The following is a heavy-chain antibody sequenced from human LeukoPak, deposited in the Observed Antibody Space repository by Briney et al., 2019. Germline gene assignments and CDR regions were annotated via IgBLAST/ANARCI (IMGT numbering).Heavy chain of an antibody. J-gene: IGHJ3*02. CDR2: IYYSGST. Sequence: SETLSLTCTVSGGSISSYYWSWIRKPPGKGLEWIGYIYYSGSTNYNPSLKSRVTISVDTSKNQFSLKLSSVTAADTAVYYCARLGWELELPPRAFDIWGQGTMVSVSS. D-gene: IGHD1-7*01. V-gene: IGHV4-59*08. CDR1: GGSISSYY. CDR3: ARLGWELELPPRAFDI.